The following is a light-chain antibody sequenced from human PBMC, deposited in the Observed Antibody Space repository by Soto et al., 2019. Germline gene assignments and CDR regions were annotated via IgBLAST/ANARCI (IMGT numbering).Light chain of an antibody. CDR1: QSVGSIY. V-gene: IGKV3-20*01. Sequence: EIVLTQSPGTLSLSPGERATLSCRASQSVGSIYLAWYQQKPGQAPRLLIHGASSRATGIPDRFSGSGSGTDFTLTISRLEPEDFAVYYCQQYGDSPRTFGQGTKVDIK. CDR3: QQYGDSPRT. J-gene: IGKJ1*01. CDR2: GAS.